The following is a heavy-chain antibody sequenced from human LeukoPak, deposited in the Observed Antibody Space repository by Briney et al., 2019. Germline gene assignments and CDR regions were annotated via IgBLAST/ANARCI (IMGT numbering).Heavy chain of an antibody. CDR1: GFTFSGYA. CDR3: TKGDYDILTALDY. J-gene: IGHJ4*02. D-gene: IGHD3-9*01. Sequence: GGSLRLSCAASGFTFSGYAMNRVRQAPGKGLEWVSGISGSGSSTYYADSVKGRFTISRDNSKNTLYLQMNTLRPEHTAVYYCTKGDYDILTALDYWGQGTLVTVSS. CDR2: ISGSGSST. V-gene: IGHV3-23*01.